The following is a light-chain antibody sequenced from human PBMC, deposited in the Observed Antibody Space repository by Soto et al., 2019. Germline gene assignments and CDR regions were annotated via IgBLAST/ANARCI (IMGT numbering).Light chain of an antibody. CDR1: STDVGDSNH. V-gene: IGLV2-23*01. CDR3: CSYAGSSYYV. CDR2: EGS. J-gene: IGLJ1*01. Sequence: QSALTQPASVSGSPGQSITISCTGTSTDVGDSNHVSWYQHHPGKAPKLIIYEGSKRPSGVSNRFSGSKSGNTASLTISGLHAEDEAYYYCCSYAGSSYYVFGSGTKVTVL.